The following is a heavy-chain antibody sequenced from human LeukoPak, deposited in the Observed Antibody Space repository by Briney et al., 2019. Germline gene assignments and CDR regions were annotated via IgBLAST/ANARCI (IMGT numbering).Heavy chain of an antibody. CDR2: ISGSGSRT. CDR3: VKERDGPGGMRVFDS. D-gene: IGHD5-24*01. Sequence: PGGSLRLSCTASGFTFANYATSWVRQAPGKGLEWISAISGSGSRTYSSAAGKGRFAITRDNSKDTLYLQMNTLRVEDTAVYFCVKERDGPGGMRVFDSWGQGTLVTVSS. CDR1: GFTFANYA. J-gene: IGHJ4*02. V-gene: IGHV3-23*01.